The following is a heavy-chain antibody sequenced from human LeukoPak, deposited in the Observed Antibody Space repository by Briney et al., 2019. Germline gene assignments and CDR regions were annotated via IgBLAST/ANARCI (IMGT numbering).Heavy chain of an antibody. V-gene: IGHV1-24*01. CDR1: GYTLTELS. CDR3: ATLWFGARLAQY. CDR2: FDPEDGET. J-gene: IGHJ4*02. Sequence: ASVKVSCKVSGYTLTELSMHWVRQAPGKGLEWMGGFDPEDGETIYAQKFQGRVTMTEDTSTDTAYMELSSLRSEDTAVYYCATLWFGARLAQYWGQGTLVTVSS. D-gene: IGHD3-10*01.